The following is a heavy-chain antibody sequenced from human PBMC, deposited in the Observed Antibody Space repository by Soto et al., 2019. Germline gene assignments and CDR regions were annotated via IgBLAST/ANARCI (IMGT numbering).Heavy chain of an antibody. CDR3: FFFQAEDGIRDFRSVSAFRLNRSSDL. CDR2: IYYSGST. V-gene: IGHV4-59*01. Sequence: KGLKWIGYIYYSGSTNYNPSLKSRVTISVDTSKNQFSLKLSSVTASDTAVYYFFFFQAEDGIRDFRSVSAFRLNRSSDL. D-gene: IGHD3-9*01. J-gene: IGHJ2*01.